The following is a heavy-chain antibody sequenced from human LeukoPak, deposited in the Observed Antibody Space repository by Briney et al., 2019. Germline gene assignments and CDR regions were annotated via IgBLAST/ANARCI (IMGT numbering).Heavy chain of an antibody. D-gene: IGHD6-13*01. CDR3: ARGGSRSPRDAFDI. CDR2: ISPSGAST. Sequence: RASVKVSCKASGYTFTSYYLHWVRQAPGQGLEWMGMISPSGASTTYAQKFQGRVTMTRDTSTSTVYMELSSLRSEDTAVYYCARGGSRSPRDAFDIWGQGTMVTVSS. J-gene: IGHJ3*02. CDR1: GYTFTSYY. V-gene: IGHV1-46*01.